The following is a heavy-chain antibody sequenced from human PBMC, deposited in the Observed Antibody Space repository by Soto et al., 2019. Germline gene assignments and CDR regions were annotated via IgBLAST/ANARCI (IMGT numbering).Heavy chain of an antibody. Sequence: QMQLVESGGGVVQPGESLRLSCAASGFTFNYYPMHWVRQTPGKGLEWVAVISFDGSNKYYADSVKGRFTISRDNSKNMLYLQMNSLRAEDAAVYYRARLPGALVAVLYIYPLDGREAMSDVDVWGQGTTVSVSS. CDR3: ARLPGALVAVLYIYPLDGREAMSDVDV. CDR1: GFTFNYYP. D-gene: IGHD6-19*01. V-gene: IGHV3-30-3*01. CDR2: ISFDGSNK. J-gene: IGHJ6*02.